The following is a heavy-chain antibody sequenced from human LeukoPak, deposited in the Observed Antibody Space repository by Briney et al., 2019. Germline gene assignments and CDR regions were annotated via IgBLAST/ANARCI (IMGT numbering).Heavy chain of an antibody. Sequence: GGSLRLSCAASGFTFSRCGMNWVRQAPGKGLEWVSSISGSSTYIYYADSVKGRFTISRDNSKNTVYLQMNSLRADDTALYYCARVLTLWFGALDYWGQGRMVSV. CDR1: GFTFSRCG. CDR2: ISGSSTYI. CDR3: ARVLTLWFGALDY. J-gene: IGHJ4*02. V-gene: IGHV3-21*04. D-gene: IGHD3-10*01.